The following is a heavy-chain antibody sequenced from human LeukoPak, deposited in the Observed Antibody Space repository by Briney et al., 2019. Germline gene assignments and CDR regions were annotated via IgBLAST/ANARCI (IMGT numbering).Heavy chain of an antibody. D-gene: IGHD2-15*01. V-gene: IGHV1-24*01. CDR1: GYTLTELS. CDR3: ARDLPPHCSGCSCYDDYYYYGMDV. J-gene: IGHJ6*02. CDR2: FDPEDGET. Sequence: ASVKVSCKVSGYTLTELSMHWVRHAPGKGLGWMGGFDPEDGETIYAQKLQGRVTMTTDTSTSTAYMELRSLRSDDTAVYYGARDLPPHCSGCSCYDDYYYYGMDVWGQGTTVPVSS.